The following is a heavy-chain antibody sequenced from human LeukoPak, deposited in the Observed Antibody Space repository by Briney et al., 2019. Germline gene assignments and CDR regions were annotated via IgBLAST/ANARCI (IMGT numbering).Heavy chain of an antibody. CDR1: GFTFSTYG. CDR3: AKEEVRSDIVVVPAAIDY. V-gene: IGHV3-30*18. CDR2: ISYDGSNK. J-gene: IGHJ4*02. D-gene: IGHD2-2*01. Sequence: QTGRSLRLSCAASGFTFSTYGMHWVRQAPGKGLEWVAVISYDGSNKYYADSVKGRFTISRDNSENTLYLQMNSLRAEDTAVYYCAKEEVRSDIVVVPAAIDYWGQGTLVTVSS.